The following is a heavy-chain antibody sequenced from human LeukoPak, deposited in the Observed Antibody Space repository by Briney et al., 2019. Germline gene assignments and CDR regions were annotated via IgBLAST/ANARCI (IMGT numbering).Heavy chain of an antibody. V-gene: IGHV4-59*01. D-gene: IGHD2-2*01. CDR2: VYYTGSA. CDR3: ARVARKGFCSSTSCPYVMDV. J-gene: IGHJ6*02. Sequence: PSETLSLTCSVSGGSIIGDYWSWIRQPPGKGLEWIWYVYYTGSANYNPSLKSRVTILVDTSKNQFSLKLSSVTAADTAVYYCARVARKGFCSSTSCPYVMDVWGQGTTVTVSS. CDR1: GGSIIGDY.